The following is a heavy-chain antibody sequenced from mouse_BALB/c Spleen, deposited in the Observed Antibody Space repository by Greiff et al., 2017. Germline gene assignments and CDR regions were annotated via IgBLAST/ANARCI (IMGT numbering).Heavy chain of an antibody. D-gene: IGHD5-1*01. V-gene: IGHV2-4-1*01. CDR2: IWSGGST. CDR1: GFSLTSYG. J-gene: IGHJ3*01. Sequence: VHLVESGPGLVQPSQSLSITCTVSGFSLTSYGVHWVRQSPGKGLEWLGVIWSGGSTDYNAAFISRLSISKDNSKSQVFFKMNSLQADDTAIYYCARNLGGTSAWFAYWGQGTLVTVSA. CDR3: ARNLGGTSAWFAY.